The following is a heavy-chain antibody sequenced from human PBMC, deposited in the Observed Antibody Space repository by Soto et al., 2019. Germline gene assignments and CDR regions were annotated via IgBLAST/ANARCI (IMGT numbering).Heavy chain of an antibody. D-gene: IGHD2-2*01. Sequence: PSETLSLTCAVFGGSFSGYYWIRILQPPGKGLEWIGEINHSGSTNYNPSLKSRVTISVDTSKNQFSLKLSSVTAADTAVYYCARYNIVVVPAAMDVFVGNWFDPWGQGTLVTVSS. V-gene: IGHV4-34*01. CDR3: ARYNIVVVPAAMDVFVGNWFDP. J-gene: IGHJ5*02. CDR2: INHSGST. CDR1: GGSFSGYY.